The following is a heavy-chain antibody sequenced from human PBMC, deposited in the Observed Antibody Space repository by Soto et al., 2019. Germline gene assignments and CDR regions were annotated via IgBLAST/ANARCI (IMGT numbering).Heavy chain of an antibody. CDR2: ISSSSSYI. J-gene: IGHJ6*02. V-gene: IGHV3-21*01. D-gene: IGHD6-19*01. CDR1: GFTFSSYS. Sequence: PGGSLRLSCAASGFTFSSYSMNWVRQAPGKGLEWVSSISSSSSYIYYADSVKGRFTISRDNAKNSLYLQMNSLRAEDTAAYYCARAYSSGWYPSRYGMDVWGQGTTVTVSS. CDR3: ARAYSSGWYPSRYGMDV.